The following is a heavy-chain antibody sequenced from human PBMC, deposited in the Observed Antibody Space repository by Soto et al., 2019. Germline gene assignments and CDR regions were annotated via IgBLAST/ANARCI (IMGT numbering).Heavy chain of an antibody. Sequence: GGSLRLSCAASGFTFSSYGMHWVRQAPGKGLEWVAVIWYDGSNKYYADSVKGRFTISRDNSKNTLYLQMNSLRAEDTAVYYCARELQSVVRGVSSRVGFSWFDPWGQGTLVTVSS. CDR3: ARELQSVVRGVSSRVGFSWFDP. D-gene: IGHD3-10*01. J-gene: IGHJ5*02. CDR2: IWYDGSNK. V-gene: IGHV3-33*01. CDR1: GFTFSSYG.